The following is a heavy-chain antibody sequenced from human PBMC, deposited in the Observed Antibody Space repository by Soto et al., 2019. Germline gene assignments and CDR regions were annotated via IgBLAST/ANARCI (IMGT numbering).Heavy chain of an antibody. Sequence: QITLKESGPTLVKPTQTLTLTCTFSGVSLSTSGVGVGWIRQPPGKALAWLALIYWDDDKRYSPSLKSRLTLNKDTSKIQVVLTMTNSDPVDTATYYWAHSTRTIDAFDICGQGTMVTVSS. J-gene: IGHJ3*02. CDR3: AHSTRTIDAFDI. CDR2: IYWDDDK. CDR1: GVSLSTSGVG. V-gene: IGHV2-5*02. D-gene: IGHD2-15*01.